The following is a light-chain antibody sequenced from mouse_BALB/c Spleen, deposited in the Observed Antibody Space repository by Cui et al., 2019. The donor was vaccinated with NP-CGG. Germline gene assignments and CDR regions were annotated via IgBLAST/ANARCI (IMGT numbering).Light chain of an antibody. CDR1: TGAVTTTNY. Sequence: QAFLPQESALPPLPGETVTLTCRSSTGAVTTTNYANWVQEKPDHLFTGLIGGTNNRAPGVPARFSGSLIGDKAALTITGAQTEDEAIYFCALWYSNHWVFGGGTKLTVL. V-gene: IGLV1*01. J-gene: IGLJ1*01. CDR2: GTN. CDR3: ALWYSNHWV.